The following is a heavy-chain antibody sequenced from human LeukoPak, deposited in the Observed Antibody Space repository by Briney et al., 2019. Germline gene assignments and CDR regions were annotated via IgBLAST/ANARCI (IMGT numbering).Heavy chain of an antibody. CDR2: IIPIFGTA. J-gene: IGHJ4*02. CDR3: ARDPDYYYDSSGYYGPQPYGY. D-gene: IGHD3-22*01. CDR1: GYTFTSYG. V-gene: IGHV1-69*13. Sequence: ASVKVSCKASGYTFTSYGISWVRQAPGQGLEWMGGIIPIFGTANYAQKFQGRVTITADESTSTAYMELSSLRSEDTAVYYCARDPDYYYDSSGYYGPQPYGYWGQGTLVTVSS.